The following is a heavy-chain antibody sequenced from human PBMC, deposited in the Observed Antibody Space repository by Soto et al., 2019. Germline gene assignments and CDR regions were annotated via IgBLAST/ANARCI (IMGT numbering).Heavy chain of an antibody. J-gene: IGHJ6*02. CDR1: GFTFSSYG. D-gene: IGHD2-15*01. CDR3: AKDRAVVVVAATPDYYYYYGMDV. Sequence: GGSLRLSCAASGFTFSSYGMHWVRQAPGKGLEWMAVISYDGSNKYYADSVKGRFTISRDNSKNTLYLQMNSLRAEDTAVYYCAKDRAVVVVAATPDYYYYYGMDVWGQGTTVTVSS. V-gene: IGHV3-30*18. CDR2: ISYDGSNK.